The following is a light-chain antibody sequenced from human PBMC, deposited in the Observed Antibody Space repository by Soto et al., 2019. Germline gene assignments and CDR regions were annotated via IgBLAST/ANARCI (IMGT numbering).Light chain of an antibody. CDR2: EVS. J-gene: IGLJ3*02. V-gene: IGLV2-8*01. Sequence: QSALTQPPSASGSPGQSVTISCTGTSSDVGGYNYVSWYQQHPGKAPKLMIYEVSKRPSGVPDRFSGSKSGNTASLTVSGLQAEDDADYYCSSYAGSNNLGVFGGGTQVTVL. CDR1: SSDVGGYNY. CDR3: SSYAGSNNLGV.